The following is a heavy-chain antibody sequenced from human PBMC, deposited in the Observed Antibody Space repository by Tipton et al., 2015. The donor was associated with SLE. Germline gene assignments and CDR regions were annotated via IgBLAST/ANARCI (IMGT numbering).Heavy chain of an antibody. D-gene: IGHD2-15*01. J-gene: IGHJ6*03. CDR3: VKSVVVVSPRDYYYYMDV. V-gene: IGHV4-61*02. CDR2: IYNSGIT. Sequence: TLSLTCTVSGDSFSSGSSSWNWVRQPAGKGLEWIGLIYNSGITNYNPSLQSRVTLSVDMSKNQFSLRLSSVTAADTSVYYCVKSVVVVSPRDYYYYMDVWGKGTTVTVSS. CDR1: GDSFSSGSSS.